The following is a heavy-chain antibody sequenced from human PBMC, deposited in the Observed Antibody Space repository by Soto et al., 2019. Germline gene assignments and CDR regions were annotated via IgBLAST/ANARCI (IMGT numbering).Heavy chain of an antibody. Sequence: GGSLRLSCAVSGFTFSRYEMNWVRQAPGKGLEWVSYISSSGSTIYYADSVKGRFTISRDNAKNSLYLQMNSLRAEDTAVYYCARGPTLIVVNHLDYWGHGTLVTVSS. D-gene: IGHD3-22*01. CDR3: ARGPTLIVVNHLDY. J-gene: IGHJ4*01. CDR1: GFTFSRYE. CDR2: ISSSGSTI. V-gene: IGHV3-48*03.